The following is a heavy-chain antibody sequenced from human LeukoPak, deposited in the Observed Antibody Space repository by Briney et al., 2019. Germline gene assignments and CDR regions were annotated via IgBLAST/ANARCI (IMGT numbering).Heavy chain of an antibody. V-gene: IGHV5-51*01. CDR2: IYPGDSDT. CDR1: GCSFTSYW. Sequence: GESLKSSCKGSGCSFTSYWIGWVRQMPGKCLEWMGIIYPGDSDTRYSPSFQGQVTISADKSISTAYLQWSSLKASDTAMYYCARLSGYCSGGSCYFVDYWGQGTLVTVSS. J-gene: IGHJ4*02. D-gene: IGHD2-15*01. CDR3: ARLSGYCSGGSCYFVDY.